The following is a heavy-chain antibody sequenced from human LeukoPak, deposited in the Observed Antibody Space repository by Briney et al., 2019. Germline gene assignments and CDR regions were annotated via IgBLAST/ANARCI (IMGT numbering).Heavy chain of an antibody. V-gene: IGHV3-21*01. CDR1: GFTFNTYS. CDR2: ISSRSSYYI. Sequence: GGSLRLSCAASGFTFNTYSMNWVRQAPGKGLEWVSSISSRSSYYIYYADSVKGRFTISRDNAKNSLYLQMDSLRAEDTTVYYCVRDPHIVVVPAARVYYFDYWGQGTLVTVSS. J-gene: IGHJ4*02. D-gene: IGHD2-2*01. CDR3: VRDPHIVVVPAARVYYFDY.